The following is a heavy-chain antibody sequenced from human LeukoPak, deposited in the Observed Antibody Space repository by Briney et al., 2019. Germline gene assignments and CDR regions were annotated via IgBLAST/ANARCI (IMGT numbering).Heavy chain of an antibody. J-gene: IGHJ2*01. CDR3: AREGIFGGLDWYFDL. CDR1: GYTFTSYG. Sequence: GASVKVSCKASGYTFTSYGISWVRQAPRQGLEWMGWISAYNGNTNYAQKLQGRVTMTTDTSTSTAYMELRSLRSDDTAVYYCAREGIFGGLDWYFDLWGRGTLVTVSS. CDR2: ISAYNGNT. D-gene: IGHD3-3*01. V-gene: IGHV1-18*01.